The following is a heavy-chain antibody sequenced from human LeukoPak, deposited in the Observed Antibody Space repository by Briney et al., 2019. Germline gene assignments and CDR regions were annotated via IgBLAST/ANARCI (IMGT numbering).Heavy chain of an antibody. V-gene: IGHV1-8*01. CDR2: MSPNSGDT. D-gene: IGHD3-16*01. CDR3: VRTPPNWGFDY. CDR1: GYTFTTHD. Sequence: ASVKVSCRASGYTFTTHDINWVRQATGQGLEWLGWMSPNSGDTGYAQKFQGRVTMASDSSISTAFMELSSLRSEDTAIYYCVRTPPNWGFDYWGQGTLVTVSS. J-gene: IGHJ4*02.